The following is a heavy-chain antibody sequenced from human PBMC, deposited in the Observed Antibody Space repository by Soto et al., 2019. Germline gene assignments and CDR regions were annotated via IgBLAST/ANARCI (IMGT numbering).Heavy chain of an antibody. Sequence: QVQLVQSGAEVKKPGSSVKVSCKASGGTFSSYAISWVRQAPGQGLEWMGGIIPIFGTANYAQKFQGRVTITADESTSTAYMELRSLRSEDTAVYYCARGYCSGGSCYVYYYGMDVWGQGTTVTVSS. V-gene: IGHV1-69*12. D-gene: IGHD2-15*01. CDR1: GGTFSSYA. CDR2: IIPIFGTA. J-gene: IGHJ6*02. CDR3: ARGYCSGGSCYVYYYGMDV.